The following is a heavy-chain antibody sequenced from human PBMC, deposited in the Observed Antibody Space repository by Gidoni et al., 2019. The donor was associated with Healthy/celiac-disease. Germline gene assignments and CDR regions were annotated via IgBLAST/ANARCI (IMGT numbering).Heavy chain of an antibody. J-gene: IGHJ6*02. CDR3: TTGLLLWFGESSYYGMDV. Sequence: EVQLVESGGGLVKPGGSLRPSSAASGFTLGNAGITWVRQAPGKGLEWVGRIKSKTDGGTTYYAAPVKGRFTISRDDSKNTLYLQMNSLKTEDTAVYYCTTGLLLWFGESSYYGMDVWGQGTTVTVSS. CDR1: GFTLGNAG. D-gene: IGHD3-10*01. V-gene: IGHV3-15*01. CDR2: IKSKTDGGTT.